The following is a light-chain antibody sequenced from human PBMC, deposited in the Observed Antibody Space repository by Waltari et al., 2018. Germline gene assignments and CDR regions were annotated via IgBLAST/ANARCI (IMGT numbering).Light chain of an antibody. V-gene: IGLV7-46*01. CDR1: TAPVPRAPP. J-gene: IGLJ2*01. CDR3: LLSYNGALV. Sequence: QAVVTQEPSLTVSPGGTVTPTRCSRTAPVPRAPPPYWFQQKPGQVPQSLIYDTTNKHPWTPDRFSGSLLGGQAALTLSGAQPDDDSVYYCLLSYNGALVFGGGTTLTVL. CDR2: DTT.